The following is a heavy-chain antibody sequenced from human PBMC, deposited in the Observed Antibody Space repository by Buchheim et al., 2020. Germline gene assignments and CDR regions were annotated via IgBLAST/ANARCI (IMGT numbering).Heavy chain of an antibody. CDR1: GGSISSSSYY. D-gene: IGHD2-15*01. J-gene: IGHJ4*02. Sequence: QLQLQESGPGLVKPSETLSLTCTVSGGSISSSSYYWGWIRQPPGKGLEWIGSIYYSGSTYYNPSLKSRVTISVDTSKHQFSLKLSSVTAADTAVYYCAGRYCSGGSCYPGHYFDYWGQGTL. CDR3: AGRYCSGGSCYPGHYFDY. CDR2: IYYSGST. V-gene: IGHV4-39*01.